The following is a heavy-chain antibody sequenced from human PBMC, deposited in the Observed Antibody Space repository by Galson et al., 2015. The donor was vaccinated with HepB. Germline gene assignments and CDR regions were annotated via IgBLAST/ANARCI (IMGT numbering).Heavy chain of an antibody. CDR3: ARADCSTISCQKYVAPIDN. J-gene: IGHJ4*02. CDR2: ISSSSRYI. V-gene: IGHV3-21*01. CDR1: RFTFSTYS. Sequence: SLRLSCAASRFTFSTYSMNWVRQAPGKGLEWVSSISSSSRYIYYADSVKGRFTISRDNDKNSLYLQMNSLRGEDTAVYYCARADCSTISCQKYVAPIDNWGQGTLVTVSS. D-gene: IGHD2-2*01.